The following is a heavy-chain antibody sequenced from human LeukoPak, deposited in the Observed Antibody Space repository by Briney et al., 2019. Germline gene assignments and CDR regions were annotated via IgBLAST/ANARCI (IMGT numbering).Heavy chain of an antibody. J-gene: IGHJ5*02. Sequence: PGGSLRLSCAASGFTFSSYAMSWVRQAPGKGLEWVSAISGSGGSTYYADSVKGRFTISRDDSKNTLYLQMNSLRAEDTAVYYCARDGGDGYKINWFDPWGQGTLVTVSS. CDR2: ISGSGGST. D-gene: IGHD5-24*01. V-gene: IGHV3-23*01. CDR3: ARDGGDGYKINWFDP. CDR1: GFTFSSYA.